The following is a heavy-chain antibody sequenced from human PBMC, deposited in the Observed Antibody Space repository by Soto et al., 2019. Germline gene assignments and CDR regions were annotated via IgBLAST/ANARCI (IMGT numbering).Heavy chain of an antibody. Sequence: VQLVQSGAEVKKPGASVRVSCKTSGYSFSNYSLHWVRQVPGQGLEWMGKINPNSGSTSLAQKFKDAVTLTRDTSTNTVDMELSSLTSEDTAVYYCARDGVQLWPRYFFDYWGQGTLVTVSS. V-gene: IGHV1-46*01. CDR2: INPNSGST. CDR1: GYSFSNYS. CDR3: ARDGVQLWPRYFFDY. D-gene: IGHD1-1*01. J-gene: IGHJ4*02.